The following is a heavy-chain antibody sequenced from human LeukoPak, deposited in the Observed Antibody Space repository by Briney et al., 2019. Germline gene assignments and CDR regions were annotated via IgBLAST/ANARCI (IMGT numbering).Heavy chain of an antibody. V-gene: IGHV4-30-4*08. CDR3: ARVATEQWFDP. CDR2: IYYSGST. Sequence: SQTLSLTCTVSGGSISSGDYYWSWIRQPPGKGLEWIGYIYYSGSTYYNPSLKSRVTISVDTSKNQFSLKLSPVTAADTAVYYCARVATEQWFDPWGQGTLVTVSS. CDR1: GGSISSGDYY. D-gene: IGHD1/OR15-1a*01. J-gene: IGHJ5*02.